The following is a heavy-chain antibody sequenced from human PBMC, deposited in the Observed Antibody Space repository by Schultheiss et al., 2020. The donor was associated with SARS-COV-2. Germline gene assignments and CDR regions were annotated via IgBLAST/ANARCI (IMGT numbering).Heavy chain of an antibody. J-gene: IGHJ4*02. Sequence: GGSLRLSCAASGFTFSSYSMNWVRQAPGKGLEWVSYISSSSIYIYYADSVKGRFTISRDNSKNTLYLQMNSLRAEDTAVYYCAKDPPYDFWGQGTLVTVSS. CDR2: ISSSSIYI. V-gene: IGHV3-21*05. D-gene: IGHD3-3*01. CDR3: AKDPPYDF. CDR1: GFTFSSYS.